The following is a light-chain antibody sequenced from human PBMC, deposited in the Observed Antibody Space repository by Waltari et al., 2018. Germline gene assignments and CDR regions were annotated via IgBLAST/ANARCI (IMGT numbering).Light chain of an antibody. CDR3: QQSYSLPWT. V-gene: IGKV1-39*01. CDR2: AAS. CDR1: QTINKY. J-gene: IGKJ1*01. Sequence: MTQSPSSLSASVGDKVTITCRAGQTINKYLNWYQQKPGKAPRVLIYAASTLQSGVPSRFSGGGSGTDFTLTISSLQPEDFGTYFCQQSYSLPWTFGQGTKVEIE.